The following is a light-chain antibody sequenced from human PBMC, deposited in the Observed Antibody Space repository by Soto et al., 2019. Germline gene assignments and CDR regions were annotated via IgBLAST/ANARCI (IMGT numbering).Light chain of an antibody. V-gene: IGLV2-23*02. CDR2: EVS. Sequence: QSALTQPASVSGSPGQSITISCTGTSSYVGSYTLVSWYQQHPGKAPKLMIYEVSKRPSGVSNRFSGSKSGNTASLTISGLQAEDEADYYCCSYAGSSTYVFGTGTKVTVL. CDR3: CSYAGSSTYV. J-gene: IGLJ1*01. CDR1: SSYVGSYTL.